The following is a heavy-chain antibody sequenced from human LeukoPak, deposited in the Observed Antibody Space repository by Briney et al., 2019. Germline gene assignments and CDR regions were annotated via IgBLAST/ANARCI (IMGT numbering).Heavy chain of an antibody. Sequence: GRSLRLSCAASGFTFSSYGMHWVRQAPGKGLEWVAVISYDGSNTYYADSMKGRFTISRDNSRNTLFLQMNSLRAEDTAVYYCAKHPGDFTGIVNYYYMDVWGKGTTVTVSS. CDR3: AKHPGDFTGIVNYYYMDV. D-gene: IGHD1-26*01. V-gene: IGHV3-30*18. J-gene: IGHJ6*03. CDR2: ISYDGSNT. CDR1: GFTFSSYG.